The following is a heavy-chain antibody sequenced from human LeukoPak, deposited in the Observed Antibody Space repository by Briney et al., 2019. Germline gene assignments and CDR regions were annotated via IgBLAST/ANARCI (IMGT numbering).Heavy chain of an antibody. D-gene: IGHD3-10*01. Sequence: ASVKVSCKASGYTFTGYFMHWVRQAPGQGLEWMGWINPNSGDTNYAQKFQGRVTLTRDTSISTAYMELSSLRYDDTAVYYCASRGGSGKYDFDFWGQGTLVTVSS. CDR2: INPNSGDT. J-gene: IGHJ4*02. CDR3: ASRGGSGKYDFDF. V-gene: IGHV1-2*02. CDR1: GYTFTGYF.